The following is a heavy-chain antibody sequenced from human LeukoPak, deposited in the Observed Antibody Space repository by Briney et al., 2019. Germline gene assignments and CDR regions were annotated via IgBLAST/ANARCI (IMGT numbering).Heavy chain of an antibody. CDR3: ARGSRAIVATKFARGRYMDV. D-gene: IGHD5-12*01. CDR1: GFIFSNYA. V-gene: IGHV3-30*04. Sequence: GGSLRLLCAASGFIFSNYAKHWVRQAPGKGLEWVAVISYDGGNKYYADSMKGRFTISRDNSKNTLFLQMNSLRTEDTAVYYCARGSRAIVATKFARGRYMDVWGKGTTVTVSS. CDR2: ISYDGGNK. J-gene: IGHJ6*03.